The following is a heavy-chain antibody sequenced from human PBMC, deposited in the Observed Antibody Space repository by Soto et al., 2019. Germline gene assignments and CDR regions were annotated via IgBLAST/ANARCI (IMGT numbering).Heavy chain of an antibody. D-gene: IGHD1-26*01. J-gene: IGHJ4*02. Sequence: QVQLVASGGGVVQPGRSLRLSCAASGFTFSTYGMHWVRQAPGKGLEWVAVIWYDGSNKYYADSVTGRFTISRDNSKSTLYLQMNSLRAEDTAVYYCARDRLLGNSFDYWGQGSLVTVSS. CDR1: GFTFSTYG. V-gene: IGHV3-33*01. CDR2: IWYDGSNK. CDR3: ARDRLLGNSFDY.